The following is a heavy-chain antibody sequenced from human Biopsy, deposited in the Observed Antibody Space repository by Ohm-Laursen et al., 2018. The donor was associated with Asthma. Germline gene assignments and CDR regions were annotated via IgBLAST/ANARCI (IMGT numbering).Heavy chain of an antibody. J-gene: IGHJ4*02. Sequence: ASVKVSCKLSGYSLTDLSMHWVRQAPGQGLEWTGGHDHEEGGTVNARRFQGRVTMTEGTSTDTAYMELSSLSSDDTAVYYCASDFPKDYVRYNFQFWGQGTLVTVSS. D-gene: IGHD4-17*01. V-gene: IGHV1-24*01. CDR1: GYSLTDLS. CDR3: ASDFPKDYVRYNFQF. CDR2: HDHEEGGT.